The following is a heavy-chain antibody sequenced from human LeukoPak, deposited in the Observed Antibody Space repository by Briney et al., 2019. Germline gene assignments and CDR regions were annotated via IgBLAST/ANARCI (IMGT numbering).Heavy chain of an antibody. Sequence: GGSLRLSCAASGFTFSSYWMTWVRQSPGKGLEWVANIKPDGTQNYYVDSVKGRFTISRDNAKNSLYLQMNSLRADETAVYYCARLRPYSSSWYAYYGMDVWGQGTTVTVSS. CDR1: GFTFSSYW. J-gene: IGHJ6*02. V-gene: IGHV3-7*04. CDR3: ARLRPYSSSWYAYYGMDV. D-gene: IGHD6-13*01. CDR2: IKPDGTQN.